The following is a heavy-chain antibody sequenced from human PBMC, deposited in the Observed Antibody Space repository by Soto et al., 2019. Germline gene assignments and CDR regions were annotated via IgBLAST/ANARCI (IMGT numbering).Heavy chain of an antibody. Sequence: ASETLSLTCTVSGGSISSYYWSWIRRPPGKGLEWIGYIYYSGSTNYNPSLKSRVTISVDTSKNQFSLKLSSVTAADTAVYYCARVGITMVRGPGYFDYWGQGTLVTVSS. D-gene: IGHD3-10*01. CDR2: IYYSGST. V-gene: IGHV4-59*01. CDR3: ARVGITMVRGPGYFDY. CDR1: GGSISSYY. J-gene: IGHJ4*02.